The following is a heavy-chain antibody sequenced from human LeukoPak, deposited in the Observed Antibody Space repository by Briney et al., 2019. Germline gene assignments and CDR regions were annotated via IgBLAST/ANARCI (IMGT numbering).Heavy chain of an antibody. CDR3: ARDRNYYDRSPDY. D-gene: IGHD3-22*01. J-gene: IGHJ4*02. V-gene: IGHV1-69*04. CDR2: IIPILGIA. Sequence: ASVKVSCKASGYTFTSYGISWVRQAPGQGLEWMGRIIPILGIANYAQKFQGRVTITADKSTSTAYMELSSLRSEDTAVYYCARDRNYYDRSPDYWGQGTLVTVSS. CDR1: GYTFTSYG.